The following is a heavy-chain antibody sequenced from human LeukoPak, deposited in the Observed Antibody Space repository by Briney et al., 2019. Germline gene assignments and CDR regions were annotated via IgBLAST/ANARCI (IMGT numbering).Heavy chain of an antibody. CDR1: GFTFSSYW. Sequence: PGGSLRLSCAASGFTFSSYWMHWVRQAPGKGLVWVSRINSDGTSTRYADSVKGRFTISRDNAKNTLYLQMNSLRVEDTAVYYCARDKVYYGSGSYGYWGQGTLVTVSS. J-gene: IGHJ4*02. CDR3: ARDKVYYGSGSYGY. D-gene: IGHD3-10*01. V-gene: IGHV3-74*01. CDR2: INSDGTST.